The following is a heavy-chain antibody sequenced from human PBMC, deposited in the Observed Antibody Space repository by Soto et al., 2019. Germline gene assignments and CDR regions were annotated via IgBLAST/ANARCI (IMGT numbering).Heavy chain of an antibody. CDR1: GFTLSNYE. CDR3: ARIYSGWYFNF. J-gene: IGHJ4*02. Sequence: PGESLKISCAASGFTLSNYEMNWVRQAPGKGLEWVSYINSHGSSIYYADSVKGRFTISRDNAKNSVFLQMNSLRDEDTAVYYCARIYSGWYFNFWGQGTLVTVSS. D-gene: IGHD6-25*01. V-gene: IGHV3-48*03. CDR2: INSHGSSI.